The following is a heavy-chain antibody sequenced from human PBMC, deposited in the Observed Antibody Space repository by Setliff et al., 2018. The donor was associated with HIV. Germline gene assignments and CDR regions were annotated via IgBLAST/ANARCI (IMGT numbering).Heavy chain of an antibody. CDR3: ARRSIVGSTRGYYYYALDV. Sequence: SETLSLTCAVYNGSFSGYYWSWIRQPPGKGLEWIGEISHSGSTTYNPSLKSRVTMSLDTPKNQVSLKLTSVTAADTAVYYCARRSIVGSTRGYYYYALDVWGQGTTVTVSS. CDR2: ISHSGST. J-gene: IGHJ6*02. CDR1: NGSFSGYY. D-gene: IGHD2-21*01. V-gene: IGHV4-34*01.